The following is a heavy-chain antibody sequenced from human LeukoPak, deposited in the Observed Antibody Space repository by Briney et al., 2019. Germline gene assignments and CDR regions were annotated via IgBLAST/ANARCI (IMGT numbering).Heavy chain of an antibody. J-gene: IGHJ5*02. Sequence: GGSLRLSCAASGFTFNNYGMHWVRQAPGKGLEWVAFIRYDGSNKYYADSVKGRFTISRDNSKNTLYLQMNSLRAEDTAVYYCAKVYGDYWGNWFDPWGQGTLVTVSS. V-gene: IGHV3-30*02. CDR2: IRYDGSNK. CDR3: AKVYGDYWGNWFDP. CDR1: GFTFNNYG. D-gene: IGHD4-17*01.